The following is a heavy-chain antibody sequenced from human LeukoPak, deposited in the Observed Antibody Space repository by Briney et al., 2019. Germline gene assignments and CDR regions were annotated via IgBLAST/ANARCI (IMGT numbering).Heavy chain of an antibody. J-gene: IGHJ4*02. CDR1: GFTFSSYW. CDR2: ITTSSSDM. CDR3: AKDARRTFGLSSGLYRGSYYFDY. V-gene: IGHV3-21*01. D-gene: IGHD6-19*01. Sequence: GGSLRLSCAASGFTFSSYWMNWVRQAPGKGLEWVSSITTSSSDMYYADSVKGRFTISRDNAKNSLFLQMNSLRAEDTAVYYCAKDARRTFGLSSGLYRGSYYFDYWGQGTLVTVSS.